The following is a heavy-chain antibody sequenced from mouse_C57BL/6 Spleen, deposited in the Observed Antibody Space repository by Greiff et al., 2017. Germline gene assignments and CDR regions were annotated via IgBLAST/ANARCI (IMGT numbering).Heavy chain of an antibody. D-gene: IGHD1-1*01. V-gene: IGHV1-76*01. CDR3: AKEAYYYGSSYGFAY. J-gene: IGHJ3*01. CDR2: IYPGSGNT. Sequence: SGAELVRPGASVKLSCKASGYTFTDYYINWVKQRPGQGLEWIARIYPGSGNTYYNEKFKGKATLTAEKSSSTAYMQLSSLTSEDSAVYFCAKEAYYYGSSYGFAYWGQGTLVTVSA. CDR1: GYTFTDYY.